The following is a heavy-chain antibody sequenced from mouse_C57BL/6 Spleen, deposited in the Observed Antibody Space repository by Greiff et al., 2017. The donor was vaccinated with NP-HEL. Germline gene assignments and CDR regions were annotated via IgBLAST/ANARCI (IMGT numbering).Heavy chain of an antibody. J-gene: IGHJ4*01. V-gene: IGHV7-3*01. D-gene: IGHD1-1*01. CDR3: ARYYGERYAMDY. CDR1: GFTFTDYY. CDR2: IRHKANGYTT. Sequence: DVMLVESGGGLVQPGGSLSLSCAASGFTFTDYYMSWVRQPPGKALEWLGFIRHKANGYTTEYSASVKGRFTISRDTSQSILYLPMNALRAEDSATYYCARYYGERYAMDYWGQGTSVTVSS.